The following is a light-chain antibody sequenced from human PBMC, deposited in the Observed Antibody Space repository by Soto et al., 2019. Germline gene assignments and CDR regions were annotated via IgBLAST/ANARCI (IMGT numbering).Light chain of an antibody. CDR3: QQRSNWPLT. V-gene: IGKV3-11*01. CDR2: DAS. Sequence: EIVLTQSPATLSLSPGERATLSCRASQSISSYLAWYQQKPGQAPRLLIYDASNRATCIPARFSGSGSGTDFTLTISSLEPEDSAVYYCQQRSNWPLTFGPGTKVDIK. CDR1: QSISSY. J-gene: IGKJ3*01.